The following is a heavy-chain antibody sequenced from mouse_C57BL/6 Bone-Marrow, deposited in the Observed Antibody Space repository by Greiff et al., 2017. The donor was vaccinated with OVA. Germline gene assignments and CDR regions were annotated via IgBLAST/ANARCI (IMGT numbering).Heavy chain of an antibody. CDR2: IYPRSGNT. CDR3: ARRGIYYGSSSFAY. V-gene: IGHV1-81*01. J-gene: IGHJ3*01. D-gene: IGHD1-1*01. Sequence: QVQLKESGAELARPGASVKLSCKASGYTFTSYGISWVKQRTGQGLEWIGEIYPRSGNTYYNEKFKGKATLTADKSSSTAYMELRSLTSEDSAVYFCARRGIYYGSSSFAYWGQGTLVTVSA. CDR1: GYTFTSYG.